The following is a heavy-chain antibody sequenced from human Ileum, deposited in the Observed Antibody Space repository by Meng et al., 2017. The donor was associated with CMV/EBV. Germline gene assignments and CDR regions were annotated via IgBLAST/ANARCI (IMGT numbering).Heavy chain of an antibody. CDR3: ARAPFNYFDSSGDPPDY. V-gene: IGHV4-39*07. Sequence: SETLSLTCTVSGGSITSNDFYWGWIRQPPGKGLEWIGNIYYSGSTYYNRSLKSRVVISADTSRNQFSLKLSSVTAADTAVYYCARAPFNYFDSSGDPPDYWGQGTLVTGSS. D-gene: IGHD3-22*01. CDR1: GGSITSNDFY. CDR2: IYYSGST. J-gene: IGHJ4*02.